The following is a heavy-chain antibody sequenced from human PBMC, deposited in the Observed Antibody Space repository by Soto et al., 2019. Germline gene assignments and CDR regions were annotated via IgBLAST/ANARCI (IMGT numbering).Heavy chain of an antibody. Sequence: GSLRLSCAAAGFTFSSYGMHWVRQAPGKGLEWVAVIWYDGSNKYYADSVKGRFTISRDNSKNTVYLQMNSLRAEDTAVYFCAKWSGYGDLWGPGTLVTVSS. V-gene: IGHV3-33*03. CDR1: GFTFSSYG. D-gene: IGHD5-12*01. J-gene: IGHJ4*02. CDR2: IWYDGSNK. CDR3: AKWSGYGDL.